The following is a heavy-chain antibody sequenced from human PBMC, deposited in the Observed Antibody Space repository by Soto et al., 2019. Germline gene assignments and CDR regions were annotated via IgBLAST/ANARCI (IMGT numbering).Heavy chain of an antibody. Sequence: QIQLMESGGGVVQPGRSLRLSCTASGFSFSTHGMHWVRQAPGKGLEWVAVIWYNGSNKYYGDSAKGRFTISRDNSKNPVYPKMNNLRVEDTAVYYCARDRPTRYCSGSKGIAEQGNWPEAWGHGTLVIVSS. CDR3: ARDRPTRYCSGSKGIAEQGNWPEA. CDR1: GFSFSTHG. V-gene: IGHV3-33*01. CDR2: IWYNGSNK. J-gene: IGHJ5*01. D-gene: IGHD2-15*01.